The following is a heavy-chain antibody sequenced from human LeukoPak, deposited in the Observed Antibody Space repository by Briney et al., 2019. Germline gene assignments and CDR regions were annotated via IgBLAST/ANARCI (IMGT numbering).Heavy chain of an antibody. CDR1: GFTFSSCW. CDR3: AIDSAGNDY. D-gene: IGHD6-13*01. V-gene: IGHV3-7*01. J-gene: IGHJ4*02. CDR2: IKQDGSEK. Sequence: PGGSLRLSCEASGFTFSSCWMSWVRQAPGKGLEWVANIKQDGSEKYYVDSVKGRFTISRDNAKNSLYLQMNSLRAEDTAMYYCAIDSAGNDYWGQGTLVTVSS.